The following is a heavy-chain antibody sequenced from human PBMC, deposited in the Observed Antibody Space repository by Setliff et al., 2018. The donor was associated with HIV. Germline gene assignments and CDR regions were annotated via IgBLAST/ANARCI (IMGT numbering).Heavy chain of an antibody. Sequence: TGGSLRLSCGASGFTFSTYSMNWVRQAPGKGLEWVSYISSSSTTIYYADSVKGRFTISRDNAKNSLYLQMNSLRAEDTAVYYCAREQWELNRAFDIWGQGTMVTVSS. J-gene: IGHJ3*02. CDR3: AREQWELNRAFDI. V-gene: IGHV3-48*04. CDR2: ISSSSTTI. CDR1: GFTFSTYS. D-gene: IGHD1-26*01.